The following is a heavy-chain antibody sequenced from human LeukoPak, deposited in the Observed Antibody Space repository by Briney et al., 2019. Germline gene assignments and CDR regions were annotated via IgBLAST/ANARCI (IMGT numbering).Heavy chain of an antibody. Sequence: ASVKVSCKASGYTFTSYHINWVRQATGQGLEWMGWMSPNSGDTGFAQKFQGRVTMTRNTSITTAYMELSSLRSDDTTIYYCARGVAAGYDYWGQASLLTVS. D-gene: IGHD6-13*01. J-gene: IGHJ4*02. CDR3: ARGVAAGYDY. V-gene: IGHV1-8*01. CDR1: GYTFTSYH. CDR2: MSPNSGDT.